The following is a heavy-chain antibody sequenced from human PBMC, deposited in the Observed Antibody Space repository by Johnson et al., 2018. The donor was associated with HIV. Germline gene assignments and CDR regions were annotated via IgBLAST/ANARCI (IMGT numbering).Heavy chain of an antibody. CDR3: ARERGGCEYSTLIGAFDI. V-gene: IGHV3-30*04. D-gene: IGHD6-6*01. Sequence: QVQLVESGGGVVQPGRSLRLSCAASGFTFSSYAMHWVRQAPGKGLEWVAVISYDGSNKYYADSVKGRFTISRDNSKNTLYLQMNSLRAEDTAVYYCARERGGCEYSTLIGAFDIWGQGTMVTVSS. CDR2: ISYDGSNK. CDR1: GFTFSSYA. J-gene: IGHJ3*02.